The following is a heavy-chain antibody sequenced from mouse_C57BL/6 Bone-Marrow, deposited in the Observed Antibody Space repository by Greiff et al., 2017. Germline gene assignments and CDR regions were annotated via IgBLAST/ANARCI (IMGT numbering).Heavy chain of an antibody. CDR3: ARNPITSVVAPHFDV. Sequence: QVQLQQPGAELVRPGTSVKLSCKASGYTFTSYWMPWVKQRPGQGLEWIGVIDPADSYTNYNQKFKSKATLTVDTSSSTAYMQLSSLTSEDSAVSYYARNPITSVVAPHFDVWGTGTTVTVSS. CDR1: GYTFTSYW. CDR2: IDPADSYT. V-gene: IGHV1-59*01. D-gene: IGHD1-1*01. J-gene: IGHJ1*03.